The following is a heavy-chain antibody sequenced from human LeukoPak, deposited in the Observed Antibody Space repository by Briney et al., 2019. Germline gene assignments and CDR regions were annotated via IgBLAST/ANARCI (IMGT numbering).Heavy chain of an antibody. CDR2: IWYDGSNK. Sequence: GGSLRLSCAASGVTFSSYGMHWVRQAPGKGLEWVAVIWYDGSNKYYADSVKGRFTISRDNSKNTLYLQMNSLRAEDTAVYYCARVGAPIDYGDYVLDYWGQGTLVTVSS. J-gene: IGHJ4*02. CDR3: ARVGAPIDYGDYVLDY. CDR1: GVTFSSYG. D-gene: IGHD4-17*01. V-gene: IGHV3-33*01.